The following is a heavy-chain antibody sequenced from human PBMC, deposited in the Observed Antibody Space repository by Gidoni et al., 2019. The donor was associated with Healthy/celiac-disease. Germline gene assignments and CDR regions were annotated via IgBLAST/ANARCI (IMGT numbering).Heavy chain of an antibody. J-gene: IGHJ6*02. D-gene: IGHD2-15*01. CDR2: INPNSGGT. CDR3: AREGARGLYYYYYGMDV. Sequence: QVQLVQSGAEVKKPGASVKVSCKASGYTFTGYYMHWVRQAPGQGLEWMGWINPNSGGTNYAQKFQGRVTMTRDTSISTAYMELSRLRSDDTAVYYCAREGARGLYYYYYGMDVWGQGTTVTVSS. V-gene: IGHV1-2*02. CDR1: GYTFTGYY.